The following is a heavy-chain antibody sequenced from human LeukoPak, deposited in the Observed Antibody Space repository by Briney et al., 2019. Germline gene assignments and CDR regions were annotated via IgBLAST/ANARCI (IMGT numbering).Heavy chain of an antibody. D-gene: IGHD4-17*01. V-gene: IGHV4-34*01. CDR1: GVSFNDYY. CDR3: TRMTTGHAS. J-gene: IGHJ5*02. CDR2: INHSGYT. Sequence: PSETLSLTCAVSGVSFNDYYWSWVRQTPGKGLEWIGEINHSGYTNDSPSLKSRVTLSIATSRKPFSLNPRSATAAATGIYYCTRMTTGHASWGQGTLVTVSS.